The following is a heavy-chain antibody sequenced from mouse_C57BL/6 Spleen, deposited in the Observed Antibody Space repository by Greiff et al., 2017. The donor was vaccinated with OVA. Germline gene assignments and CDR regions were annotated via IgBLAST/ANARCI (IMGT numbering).Heavy chain of an antibody. V-gene: IGHV1-64*01. D-gene: IGHD1-2*01. Sequence: QVQLQQPGAELVKPGASVKLSCKASGYTFTSYWMHWVKQRPGQGLEWIGMIHPNSGSTNYNEKFKSKATLTVDKSSSTAYMQLSSLTSEDAAVYDCAPTAFYAMDYWGQGTSVTVAS. CDR1: GYTFTSYW. CDR3: APTAFYAMDY. CDR2: IHPNSGST. J-gene: IGHJ4*01.